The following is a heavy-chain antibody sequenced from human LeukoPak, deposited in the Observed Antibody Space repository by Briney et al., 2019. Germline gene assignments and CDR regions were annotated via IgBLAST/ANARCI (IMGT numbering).Heavy chain of an antibody. V-gene: IGHV4-59*11. J-gene: IGHJ4*02. D-gene: IGHD3-10*01. Sequence: PSETLSLTCSVSGGSINSHYWSWTRQPPGKRLEWIGYIFNTGNTNYNPSLASRVTMSVDTSTAQFFLRLSPVTAADTAIYYCASRPADTTWYGVFDYWSQGTLVTVSS. CDR1: GGSINSHY. CDR3: ASRPADTTWYGVFDY. CDR2: IFNTGNT.